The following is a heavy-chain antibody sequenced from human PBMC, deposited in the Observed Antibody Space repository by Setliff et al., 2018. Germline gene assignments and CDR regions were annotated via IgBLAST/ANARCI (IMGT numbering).Heavy chain of an antibody. Sequence: SVKVSCKASGGTLTTFTTYSLIWVRQAPGQGLEWMGGIIPITGTTNYAQRFQGRITISTDESSSTVYLQWSSLKASDTAIYYCARLTPETDFDYWGPGTLVTVSS. V-gene: IGHV1-69*16. J-gene: IGHJ4*02. CDR2: IIPITGTT. D-gene: IGHD2-15*01. CDR3: ARLTPETDFDY. CDR1: GGTLTTFTTYS.